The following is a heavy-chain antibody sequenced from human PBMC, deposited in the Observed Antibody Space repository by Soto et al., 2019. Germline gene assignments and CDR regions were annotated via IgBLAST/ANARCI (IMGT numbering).Heavy chain of an antibody. CDR2: GNYSGGT. J-gene: IGHJ4*02. CDR1: GGSFSGYY. D-gene: IGHD5-18*01. V-gene: IGHV4-34*01. Sequence: SETLSLTCVVPGGSFSGYYWSWIRQSPGQGPEWIGEGNYSGGTNYNPSLESRVIISLDTSKSQFSLRLNSMNAADTAVYFCARGRYSYGFDSWGQGNLVTVS. CDR3: ARGRYSYGFDS.